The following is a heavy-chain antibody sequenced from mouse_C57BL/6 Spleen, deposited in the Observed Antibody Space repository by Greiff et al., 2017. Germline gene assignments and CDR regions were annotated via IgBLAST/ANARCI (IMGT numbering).Heavy chain of an antibody. Sequence: VQLQQSGAELARPGASVKLSCKASGYTFTSYGISWVKQRTGQGLEWIGEIYPRSGNTYYNEKFKGKATLTADKSSSTADMGLRSLTSEDSAVYFCARWGRSSRDYDDDYWGQGTTLAVSS. CDR3: ARWGRSSRDYDDDY. D-gene: IGHD2-4*01. CDR2: IYPRSGNT. V-gene: IGHV1-81*01. CDR1: GYTFTSYG. J-gene: IGHJ2*01.